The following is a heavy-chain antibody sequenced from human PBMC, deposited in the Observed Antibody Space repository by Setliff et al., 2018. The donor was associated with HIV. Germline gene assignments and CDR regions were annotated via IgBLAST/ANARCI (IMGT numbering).Heavy chain of an antibody. CDR1: GGTFSSYT. D-gene: IGHD6-13*01. Sequence: VKVSCKASGGTFSSYTITWVRQAPGQGLEWMGGIIPMLGIANYAQKFQGRVTITADKSTSTAYMELSSLRSEDTAVYYCARMSSNDAFDIWGQGTMVTVSS. CDR3: ARMSSNDAFDI. CDR2: IIPMLGIA. J-gene: IGHJ3*02. V-gene: IGHV1-69*10.